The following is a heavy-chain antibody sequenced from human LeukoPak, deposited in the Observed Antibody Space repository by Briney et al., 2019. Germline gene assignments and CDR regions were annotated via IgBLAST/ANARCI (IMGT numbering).Heavy chain of an antibody. J-gene: IGHJ4*02. D-gene: IGHD3-3*01. CDR1: GGSISSYY. Sequence: PSETLSLTCTVSGGSISSYYWSWIRQPAGKGLEWIGRIYTSGSTNYNPSLKSRVTMSVDTSKNQFSLKLSSVTAADTAVHYCARVLHDFWSGYRDYFDYWGQGTLVTVSS. V-gene: IGHV4-4*07. CDR2: IYTSGST. CDR3: ARVLHDFWSGYRDYFDY.